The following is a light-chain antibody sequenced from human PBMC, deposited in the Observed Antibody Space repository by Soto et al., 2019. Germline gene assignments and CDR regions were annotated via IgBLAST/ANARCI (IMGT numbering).Light chain of an antibody. V-gene: IGKV2-28*01. CDR2: LGS. CDR3: MQALQLRT. CDR1: QSLLHSDGYNY. J-gene: IGKJ1*01. Sequence: DIVMTQSPLSLPVTPGEPASISCRSSQSLLHSDGYNYLDWYLQKPGQSPQLLIHLGSNRASGVPDRFSGSGSGTDFTLRISRVEAEDVGVYYCMQALQLRTFGQGTKVDIK.